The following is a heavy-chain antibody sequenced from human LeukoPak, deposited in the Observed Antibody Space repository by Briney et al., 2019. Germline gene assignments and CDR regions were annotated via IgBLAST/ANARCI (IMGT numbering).Heavy chain of an antibody. V-gene: IGHV3-7*01. D-gene: IGHD3-10*01. CDR1: GFTFSSYW. CDR2: IKQDGSEK. J-gene: IGHJ6*03. Sequence: GGSLRLSCAASGFTFSSYWMSWVRQAPGKGLEWVANIKQDGSEKYYVDSVKGRFTISRDNAKNSLYLQMNSLRAEDTAVYYCARDRITMVQGVIRANYYMDVWGKGTTVTVSS. CDR3: ARDRITMVQGVIRANYYMDV.